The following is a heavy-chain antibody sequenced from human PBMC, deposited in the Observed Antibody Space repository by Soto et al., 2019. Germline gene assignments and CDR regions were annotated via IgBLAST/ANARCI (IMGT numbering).Heavy chain of an antibody. D-gene: IGHD2-15*01. CDR2: INRDGSST. V-gene: IGHV3-74*01. CDR3: ARNIRDY. Sequence: GGSLRLSCAAPGFTFSTYWMHWVRQAPGKGLVWVSRINRDGSSTSYADSVKGRFTVSRDNAKNTLYLEMNSLRAEDTAVYYCARNIRDYWGQGTLVTVSS. J-gene: IGHJ4*02. CDR1: GFTFSTYW.